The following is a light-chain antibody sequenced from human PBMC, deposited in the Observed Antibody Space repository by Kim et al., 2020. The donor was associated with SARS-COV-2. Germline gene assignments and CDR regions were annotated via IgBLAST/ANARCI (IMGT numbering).Light chain of an antibody. V-gene: IGKV3-20*01. Sequence: LSPGDRVTLSCRASHLVSADFLAWYQQKPGQTPRLLVYGASTRATDIPDRFSGSGSGTDFTLTISRLQPEDSVVYYCQQYGSSVYTFGQGTKLEI. CDR3: QQYGSSVYT. J-gene: IGKJ2*01. CDR1: HLVSADF. CDR2: GAS.